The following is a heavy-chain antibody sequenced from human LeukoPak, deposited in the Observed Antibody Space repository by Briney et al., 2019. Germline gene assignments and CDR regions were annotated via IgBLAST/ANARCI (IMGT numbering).Heavy chain of an antibody. V-gene: IGHV3-66*01. J-gene: IGHJ2*01. CDR3: ARERGYSGYARKSSGYFDL. Sequence: GGSLRLSCAASGFTFSSYAMSWVRQAPGKGLEWVSVIYSGGSTYYADSVKGRFTISRDNSKNTLYLQMNSLRAEDTAVYYCARERGYSGYARKSSGYFDLWGRGTLVTVSS. CDR2: IYSGGST. CDR1: GFTFSSYA. D-gene: IGHD5-12*01.